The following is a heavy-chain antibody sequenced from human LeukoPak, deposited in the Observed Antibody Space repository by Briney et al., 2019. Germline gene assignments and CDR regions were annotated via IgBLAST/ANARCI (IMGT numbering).Heavy chain of an antibody. J-gene: IGHJ4*02. D-gene: IGHD3-16*01. V-gene: IGHV1-2*02. CDR1: GYTFAGYF. Sequence: ASVKVSCKASGYTFAGYFIHWVRQAPGQELEWMGWINCNRGGTKYAEKFQGRVTMSRDTSTSTVYMDLSGLTSDDTALYFCARDSLAESTWALDSWGQGTLVTVSS. CDR3: ARDSLAESTWALDS. CDR2: INCNRGGT.